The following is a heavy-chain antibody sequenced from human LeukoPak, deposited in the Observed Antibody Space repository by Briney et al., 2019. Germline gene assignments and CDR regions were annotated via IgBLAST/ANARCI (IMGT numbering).Heavy chain of an antibody. Sequence: PSETLSLTCTVSGGSISRYYWSWIRQPPGKGLEWIGYIYYSGSTNYNPSLKSRVTISVDTSKNQFSLKLSSVTAADTAVYYCARDEDSSGYSDYWGQGTLVTVSS. CDR2: IYYSGST. CDR3: ARDEDSSGYSDY. V-gene: IGHV4-59*01. CDR1: GGSISRYY. J-gene: IGHJ4*02. D-gene: IGHD3-22*01.